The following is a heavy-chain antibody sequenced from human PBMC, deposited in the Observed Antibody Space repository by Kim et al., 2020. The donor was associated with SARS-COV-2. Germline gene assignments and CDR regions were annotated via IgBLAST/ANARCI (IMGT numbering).Heavy chain of an antibody. J-gene: IGHJ4*02. CDR1: GFTFGDYA. Sequence: GGSLRLSCTASGFTFGDYAMSWFRQAPGKGLEWVGFIRSKAYGGTTEYAASVKGRFTISRDDSKSIAYLQMNSLKTEDTAVYYCTRVPYYYGSGLADYWGQGTLVTVSS. CDR3: TRVPYYYGSGLADY. D-gene: IGHD3-10*01. CDR2: IRSKAYGGTT. V-gene: IGHV3-49*03.